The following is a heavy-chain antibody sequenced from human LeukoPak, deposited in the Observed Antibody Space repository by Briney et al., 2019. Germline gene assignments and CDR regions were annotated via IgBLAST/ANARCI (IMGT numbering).Heavy chain of an antibody. CDR2: IYPGDSDT. D-gene: IGHD3-10*01. CDR3: ARLLLWFGELSGFDY. V-gene: IGHV5-51*01. CDR1: GYRFTSYW. J-gene: IGHJ4*02. Sequence: GESLKISCKGSGYRFTSYWIGGVRQMPGKGLEGMGIIYPGDSDTRYSPSFQGQVTISADKSISTAYLQWSSLKASDTAMYYCARLLLWFGELSGFDYWGQGTLVTVSS.